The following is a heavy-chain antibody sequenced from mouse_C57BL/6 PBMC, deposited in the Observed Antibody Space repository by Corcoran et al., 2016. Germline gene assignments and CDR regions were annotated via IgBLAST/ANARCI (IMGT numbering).Heavy chain of an antibody. D-gene: IGHD2-4*01. Sequence: DVQLQESGPGLVKPSKSLSLTCSVTGYSITSGYYWNWIRQFPGNKMEWMGYISYDGSNNYNPSLKNRISITRDTSKNKFFLKLNSVTTEDTATYYCARDDYDWFAYWGQGTLVTVSA. CDR1: GYSITSGYY. J-gene: IGHJ3*01. V-gene: IGHV3-6*01. CDR2: ISYDGSN. CDR3: ARDDYDWFAY.